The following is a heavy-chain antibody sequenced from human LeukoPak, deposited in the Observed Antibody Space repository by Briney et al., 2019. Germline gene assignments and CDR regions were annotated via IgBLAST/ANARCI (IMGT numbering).Heavy chain of an antibody. Sequence: GGSLRLSCAASGFTFSSYAMSWVRQAPGKGLEWVANIKQDGSEKYYVDSVKGRFTISRDNAKNSLYLQMNSLRAEDTAVYYCARDKWFGELIEWGQGTLVTVSS. CDR1: GFTFSSYA. D-gene: IGHD3-10*01. V-gene: IGHV3-7*01. J-gene: IGHJ4*02. CDR2: IKQDGSEK. CDR3: ARDKWFGELIE.